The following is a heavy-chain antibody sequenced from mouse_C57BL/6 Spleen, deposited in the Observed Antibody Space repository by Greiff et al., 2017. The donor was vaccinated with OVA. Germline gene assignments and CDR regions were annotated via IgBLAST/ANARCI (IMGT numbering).Heavy chain of an antibody. CDR1: GYTFTSYW. D-gene: IGHD3-3*01. CDR3: ARRAGADYCDY. J-gene: IGHJ2*01. Sequence: VQLQQPGAELVMPGASVTLSCKASGYTFTSYWMHWVKQRPGQGLEWIGEIDPSDSYTNYTQKFKGKSTLTVDKSSSTAYMQLSSLTSEDSAVYYCARRAGADYCDYWGQGTTLTVSS. V-gene: IGHV1-69*01. CDR2: IDPSDSYT.